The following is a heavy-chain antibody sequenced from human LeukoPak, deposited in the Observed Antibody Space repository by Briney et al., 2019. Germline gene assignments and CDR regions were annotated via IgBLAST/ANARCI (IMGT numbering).Heavy chain of an antibody. V-gene: IGHV4-39*07. CDR3: AREASGLY. CDR1: GGSISSSSYY. Sequence: SQTLSLTCTVSGGSISSSSYYWGWIRQPPGKGLEWIGSIYYSGSTYYNPSLKSRVTISVDTSKNQFSLKLSSVTAADTAVYYCAREASGLYWGQGTLVTVSS. CDR2: IYYSGST. J-gene: IGHJ4*02.